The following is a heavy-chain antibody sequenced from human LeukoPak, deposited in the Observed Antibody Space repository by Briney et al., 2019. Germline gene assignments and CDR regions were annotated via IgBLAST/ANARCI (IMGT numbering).Heavy chain of an antibody. Sequence: ASVKVSCKASGYTFTGYYMHWVRQAPGQGLEWMGWINPNSGGTNYAQKFQGRVTMTRDTSISTSYMELSRLRSDETTFSYCARGVMVVTIPPYYYYMDVWGKGTTVTVSS. CDR3: ARGVMVVTIPPYYYYMDV. V-gene: IGHV1-2*02. CDR2: INPNSGGT. D-gene: IGHD5-12*01. CDR1: GYTFTGYY. J-gene: IGHJ6*03.